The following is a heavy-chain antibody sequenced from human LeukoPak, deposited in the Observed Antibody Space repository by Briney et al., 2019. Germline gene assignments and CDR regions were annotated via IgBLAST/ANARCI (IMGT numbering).Heavy chain of an antibody. V-gene: IGHV3-30-3*01. D-gene: IGHD3-10*01. Sequence: PGGSLRLSCAASGFTFSSYAMHWVRQAPGKGLQWVAVMSYDGSNKYYADSVKGRFTISRDNSKNTLYLQMNSLRAEGTAVYYCAKDPLVRGVTYDYWGQGTLVTVSS. CDR2: MSYDGSNK. J-gene: IGHJ4*02. CDR1: GFTFSSYA. CDR3: AKDPLVRGVTYDY.